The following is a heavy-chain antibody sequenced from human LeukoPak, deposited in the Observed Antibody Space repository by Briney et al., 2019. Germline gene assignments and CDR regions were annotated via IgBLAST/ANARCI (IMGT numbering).Heavy chain of an antibody. D-gene: IGHD5-12*01. V-gene: IGHV3-74*01. Sequence: GGSLRLSCAASGVTFSYYWMHWVRQAPGKGLVLVSRIDSDGSSTSYAGSVKGRFTISRDNAKNTLYLQMNSLRAEDTAVYYCVREGGYDPFENWGQGTLVTVSS. CDR2: IDSDGSST. J-gene: IGHJ4*02. CDR1: GVTFSYYW. CDR3: VREGGYDPFEN.